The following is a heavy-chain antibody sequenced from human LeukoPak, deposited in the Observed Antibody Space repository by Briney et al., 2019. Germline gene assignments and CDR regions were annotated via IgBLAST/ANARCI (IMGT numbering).Heavy chain of an antibody. Sequence: SVKVSCKASGGTFSSYAISWVRQATGQGLEWMGGIIPIFGTANYAQKFQGRVTMTRDTSISTAYMELSRLRSDDTAVYYCARDLLWFGELWEYYFDYWGQGTLVTVSS. CDR3: ARDLLWFGELWEYYFDY. V-gene: IGHV1-69*05. J-gene: IGHJ4*02. CDR1: GGTFSSYA. D-gene: IGHD3-10*01. CDR2: IIPIFGTA.